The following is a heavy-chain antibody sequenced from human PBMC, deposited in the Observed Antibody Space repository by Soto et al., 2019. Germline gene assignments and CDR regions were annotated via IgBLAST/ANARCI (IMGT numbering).Heavy chain of an antibody. CDR3: ARDADYYDSSGYYFQFDY. D-gene: IGHD3-22*01. V-gene: IGHV1-18*01. CDR2: ISAYNGNT. J-gene: IGHJ4*02. Sequence: ASVKVSCKASGYTFTSYGFSWVRQAPGQGLEWMGWISAYNGNTNYAQKLQGRVTMTTDTSTSTAYMELRSLRSDDTAVYYCARDADYYDSSGYYFQFDYWGQGTLVTVSS. CDR1: GYTFTSYG.